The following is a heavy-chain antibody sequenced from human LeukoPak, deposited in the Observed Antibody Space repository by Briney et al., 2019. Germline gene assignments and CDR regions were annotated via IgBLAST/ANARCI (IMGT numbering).Heavy chain of an antibody. CDR2: MNPNIGST. Sequence: ASVKVPCKASGYTFTSYDINWVRQAPGQGLEWMGWMNPNIGSTGYAQKFQGRVTMTRDTSISTAYMELSSLRSDDTAVYYCARWVPAPGFDPWGQGTLVTVSS. CDR3: ARWVPAPGFDP. J-gene: IGHJ5*02. CDR1: GYTFTSYD. V-gene: IGHV1-8*01.